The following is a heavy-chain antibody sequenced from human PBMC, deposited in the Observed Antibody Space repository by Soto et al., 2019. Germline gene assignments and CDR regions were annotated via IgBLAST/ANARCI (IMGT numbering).Heavy chain of an antibody. CDR1: GGTFSSYA. J-gene: IGHJ6*02. V-gene: IGHV1-69*12. D-gene: IGHD5-12*01. CDR2: IIPIFGTA. Sequence: QVQLVQSGAEVKKPGSSVKVSCKASGGTFSSYAISWVRQAPGQGLEWMGGIIPIFGTANYAQTFQGRVTMTADESTSTAYMELSSLRSEDTGVYYCVSSVAKYYYYGMDVWGQGTTVTVSS. CDR3: VSSVAKYYYYGMDV.